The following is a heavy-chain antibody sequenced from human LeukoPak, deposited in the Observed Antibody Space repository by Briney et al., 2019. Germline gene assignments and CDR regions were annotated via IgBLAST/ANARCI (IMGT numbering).Heavy chain of an antibody. D-gene: IGHD5-12*01. Sequence: PGGSLRLSCAASGLTFTSSAMHWVRQAPGKGLEWVAVISHDEGKKYYADSVKGRFTISRDNSKNALYLQMNSLRTEDTAVYYCAKDAGRGGYSGNFEYWGQGTLVTVSS. CDR3: AKDAGRGGYSGNFEY. V-gene: IGHV3-30*14. J-gene: IGHJ4*02. CDR1: GLTFTSSA. CDR2: ISHDEGKK.